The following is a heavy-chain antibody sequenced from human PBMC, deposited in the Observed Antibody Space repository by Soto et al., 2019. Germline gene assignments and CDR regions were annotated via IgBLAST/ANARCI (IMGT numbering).Heavy chain of an antibody. CDR3: ARREIRGATFDY. D-gene: IGHD1-26*01. V-gene: IGHV4-59*08. CDR2: IHHSGNS. Sequence: QVQLQESGPGLVKPSETLSLTCIVSGDSIGSYYWNWIRQPPGKGLEWIGYIHHSGNSNYKSSFKNRVTISVDTSKNQFPLRLTSVTAADTAVYFCARREIRGATFDYWGQGTLVTVAS. CDR1: GDSIGSYY. J-gene: IGHJ4*02.